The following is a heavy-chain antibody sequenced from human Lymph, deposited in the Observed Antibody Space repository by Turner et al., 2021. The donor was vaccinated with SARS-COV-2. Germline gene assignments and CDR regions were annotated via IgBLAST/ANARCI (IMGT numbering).Heavy chain of an antibody. CDR1: GYTFTGYY. CDR2: VNPNSGGT. Sequence: QVQLVQSGAEVQKPGASVTVSCKSSGYTFTGYYMHWVRQAPGQGLEWMGWVNPNSGGTNYAQKFQGRVTMTRDTSINSAYMELSRLRSDDTAVYYCARDVETYNDFRSGYSGGYGMDVWGQGTTVTVSS. CDR3: ARDVETYNDFRSGYSGGYGMDV. V-gene: IGHV1-2*02. J-gene: IGHJ6*02. D-gene: IGHD3-3*01.